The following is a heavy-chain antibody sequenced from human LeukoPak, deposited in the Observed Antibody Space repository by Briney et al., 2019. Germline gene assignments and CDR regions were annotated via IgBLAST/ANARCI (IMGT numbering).Heavy chain of an antibody. CDR3: ARLLVGAHVGDWFDP. CDR2: IYYSGST. V-gene: IGHV4-59*08. J-gene: IGHJ5*02. D-gene: IGHD1-26*01. Sequence: PSETLSLTCTVSGGSISSYYWSWIRQPPGKGLEWIGYIYYSGSTNYNPSLKSRVTISVDTSKNQFSLKLSSVTAADTAVYYCARLLVGAHVGDWFDPWGQGTLVTVSS. CDR1: GGSISSYY.